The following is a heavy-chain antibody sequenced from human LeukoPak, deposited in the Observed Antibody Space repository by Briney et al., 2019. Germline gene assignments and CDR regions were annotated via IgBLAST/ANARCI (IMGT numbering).Heavy chain of an antibody. CDR1: GFTFSTSW. D-gene: IGHD3-10*01. CDR2: INPDGSST. V-gene: IGHV3-74*01. Sequence: GGSLRLSCAASGFTFSTSWMHWVRQAPGKGLVWVSRINPDGSSTDYADSVKGRFTISRDNAKNTLYLQMNSLRAEDTAVYYCAKAALLWFGELYYFDYWGQGTLVTVSS. CDR3: AKAALLWFGELYYFDY. J-gene: IGHJ4*02.